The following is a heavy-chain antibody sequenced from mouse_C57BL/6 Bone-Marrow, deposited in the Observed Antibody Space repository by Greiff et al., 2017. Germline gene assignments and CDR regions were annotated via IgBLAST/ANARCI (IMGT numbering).Heavy chain of an antibody. Sequence: QVQLQQSGAELVRPGTSVKVSCKASGYAFTNYLIEWVKQRPGQGLEWIGVINPGSGGTNYNEKFKGKATLTADKSSSTVYIQLSSLTSEDSAVYFCARHYYGSSYPFAYWGQGTLVTVSA. CDR2: INPGSGGT. CDR3: ARHYYGSSYPFAY. D-gene: IGHD1-1*01. V-gene: IGHV1-54*01. CDR1: GYAFTNYL. J-gene: IGHJ3*01.